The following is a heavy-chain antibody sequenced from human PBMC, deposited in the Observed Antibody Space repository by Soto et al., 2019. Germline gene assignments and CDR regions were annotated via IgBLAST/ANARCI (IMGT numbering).Heavy chain of an antibody. CDR2: VSAGGDMT. V-gene: IGHV3-23*01. CDR3: ARGDRGGSGSPASYYYSGLDV. J-gene: IGHJ6*02. D-gene: IGHD2-15*01. Sequence: DVQLLESGGHLVQPGGSLRLSCAASGLTFSSYAMSWVRQAPGKGLEWVSSVSAGGDMTYYSDSVKGRFTISRDNTNNALFLQMNILRIEDTALYYCARGDRGGSGSPASYYYSGLDVWGQGTTVTVS. CDR1: GLTFSSYA.